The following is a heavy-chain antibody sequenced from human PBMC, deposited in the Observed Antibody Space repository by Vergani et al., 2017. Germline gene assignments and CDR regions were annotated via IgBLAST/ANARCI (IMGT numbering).Heavy chain of an antibody. Sequence: QVHLQESCPGVVKPSDTLSLTCTVSGCSMSDFYWTWIRQPAGRGLECIGRIYPNGNGNYNESLRSRLTMSIYTSRSQFSLSLRSVTAADTAVYYCARGNCGVNCPKYNWLAPWGRGILVTFSS. CDR3: ARGNCGVNCPKYNWLAP. J-gene: IGHJ5*02. D-gene: IGHD2-21*01. CDR1: GCSMSDFY. V-gene: IGHV4-4*07. CDR2: IYPNGNG.